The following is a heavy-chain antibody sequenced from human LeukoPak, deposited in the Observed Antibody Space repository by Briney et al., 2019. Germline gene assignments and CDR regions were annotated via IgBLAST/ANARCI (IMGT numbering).Heavy chain of an antibody. CDR1: GGSIISSNW. CDR3: ARGGYCSSTSCYVFDS. CDR2: IYNSGST. V-gene: IGHV4-4*02. J-gene: IGHJ4*02. Sequence: SGTLSLTCAVSGGSIISSNWWSWVRQPPGKGLEWIGEIYNSGSTNYNPSLKSGCSISVDKSKSQFSLELTSVTAADTALYYCARGGYCSSTSCYVFDSWGQGTLVTVSS. D-gene: IGHD2-2*01.